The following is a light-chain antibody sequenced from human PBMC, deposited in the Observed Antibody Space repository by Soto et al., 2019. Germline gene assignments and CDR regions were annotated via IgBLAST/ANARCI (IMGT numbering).Light chain of an antibody. J-gene: IGKJ1*01. Sequence: EIVLAQSPATLSLSPGERATLSCRASQSVSSYLAWYQQKPGQPPRLLIYGASNRATGIPDRFSGSGSGTDFTLTISRLEPEDFAVYYCQQYGSSGTFGQGTKVE. CDR3: QQYGSSGT. CDR2: GAS. V-gene: IGKV3-20*01. CDR1: QSVSSY.